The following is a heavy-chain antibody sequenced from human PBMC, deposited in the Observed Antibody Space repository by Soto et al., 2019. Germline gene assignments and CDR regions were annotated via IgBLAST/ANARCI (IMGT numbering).Heavy chain of an antibody. D-gene: IGHD6-6*01. Sequence: TLSLTCSVSVGSISSGYYYWSWIRQPPGKGLEWIGNIYYSGSTNYNPSLKSRVTISVDTSKNQFSLKLSSVTAADTAVYYCARDRGAARPLYYYYGMDVWGQGTTVTVSS. CDR3: ARDRGAARPLYYYYGMDV. J-gene: IGHJ6*02. CDR2: IYYSGST. V-gene: IGHV4-30-4*01. CDR1: VGSISSGYYY.